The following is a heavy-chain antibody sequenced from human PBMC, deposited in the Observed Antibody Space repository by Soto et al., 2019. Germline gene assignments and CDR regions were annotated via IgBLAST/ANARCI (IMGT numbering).Heavy chain of an antibody. CDR1: GFTFSSYA. V-gene: IGHV3-23*01. D-gene: IGHD5-12*01. CDR3: AKARNRWLRFDLGY. CDR2: ITGSAGST. J-gene: IGHJ4*02. Sequence: EVQLLESGGGLVQPGGSLRLSCAASGFTFSSYAMSWVRQAPGKGLEWVSSITGSAGSTYYADSVKGRFTISRDNSKNTLYLQMNSLRAEDTAVYYCAKARNRWLRFDLGYWGQGTLVTVSS.